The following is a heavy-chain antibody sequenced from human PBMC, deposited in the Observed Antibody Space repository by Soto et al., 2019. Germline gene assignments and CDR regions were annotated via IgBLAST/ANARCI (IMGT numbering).Heavy chain of an antibody. CDR1: GGSISSGGYY. CDR2: IYYSGST. D-gene: IGHD6-19*01. CDR3: AREYSSGWYVAFDI. Sequence: TLSLTCTVSGGSISSGGYYWSWIRQHPGKGLEWIGYIYYSGSTYYNPSLKSRVTISVDTSKNHFSLRLSSVTAADTAVYYCAREYSSGWYVAFDIWGQGTMVTVSS. V-gene: IGHV4-31*03. J-gene: IGHJ3*02.